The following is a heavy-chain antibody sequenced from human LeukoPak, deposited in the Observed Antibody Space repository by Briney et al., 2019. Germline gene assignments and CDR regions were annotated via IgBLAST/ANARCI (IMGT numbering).Heavy chain of an antibody. V-gene: IGHV4-34*01. CDR2: INHSGST. Sequence: SETQSLTCAVYGGSFSGYYWSWIRQPPGKGMEWIGEINHSGSTNYNPSLKSRVTISVDTSKNQFSLKLSSVTAADTAVYYCARGLAARGRYGMYFDYWGQGTLVTVSS. CDR1: GGSFSGYY. J-gene: IGHJ4*02. CDR3: ARGLAARGRYGMYFDY. D-gene: IGHD4-17*01.